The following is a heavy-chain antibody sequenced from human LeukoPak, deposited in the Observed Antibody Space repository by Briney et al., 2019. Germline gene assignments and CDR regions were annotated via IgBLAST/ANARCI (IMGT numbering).Heavy chain of an antibody. CDR2: IYYSGST. J-gene: IGHJ4*02. Sequence: SETLSLTCTVSGGSISSSDYYWGWIRQPPGKGLEWIGNIYYSGSTYYNPSLKSRVTIAVDASKNQFSLKLSSVTAADTAMYYCARQFYHDSSGADYWGQGALVTVSS. V-gene: IGHV4-39*01. CDR3: ARQFYHDSSGADY. D-gene: IGHD3-22*01. CDR1: GGSISSSDYY.